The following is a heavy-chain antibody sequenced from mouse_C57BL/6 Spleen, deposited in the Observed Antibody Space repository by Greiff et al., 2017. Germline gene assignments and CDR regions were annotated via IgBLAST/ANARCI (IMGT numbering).Heavy chain of an antibody. Sequence: VQLQQSGAELVRPGASVKLSCTASGFNIKDDYMHWVKQRPEQGLDWIGWIDPENGDTEYASKFQGKATLTADTSANTAYLQLSSLTSEDTAVYYCALHCYGSNPRYWGQGTTLTVSS. J-gene: IGHJ2*01. D-gene: IGHD1-1*01. CDR2: IDPENGDT. V-gene: IGHV14-4*01. CDR3: ALHCYGSNPRY. CDR1: GFNIKDDY.